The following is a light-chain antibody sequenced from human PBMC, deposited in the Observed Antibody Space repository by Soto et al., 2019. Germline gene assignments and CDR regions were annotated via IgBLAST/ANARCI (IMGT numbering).Light chain of an antibody. V-gene: IGKV3-20*01. J-gene: IGKJ5*01. CDR1: QSVSSNY. CDR2: GAS. Sequence: EIVLTQSPGTLSLSRGERATLSCRASQSVSSNYLAWYQQKPGQAPSLLIYGASSRATGIPDRFSGSGSGTDFTLTISRLEPEDSGMYYCQQYGTSAPITFGQGTRVEIE. CDR3: QQYGTSAPIT.